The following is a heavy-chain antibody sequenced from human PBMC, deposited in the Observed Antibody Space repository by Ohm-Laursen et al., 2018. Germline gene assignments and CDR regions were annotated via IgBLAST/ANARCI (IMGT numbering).Heavy chain of an antibody. CDR3: ARLTTVVTHDAFDI. D-gene: IGHD4-23*01. CDR2: IDWDDDK. CDR1: GFSLSTSGVC. J-gene: IGHJ3*02. V-gene: IGHV2-70*11. Sequence: TQTLTLTCTFSGFSLSTSGVCVGWIRQPPGKALEWLARIDWDDDKYYSTSLKTRLTISKDTSKNQVVLTMTNMDPVDTARYYCARLTTVVTHDAFDIWGQGTMVTVSS.